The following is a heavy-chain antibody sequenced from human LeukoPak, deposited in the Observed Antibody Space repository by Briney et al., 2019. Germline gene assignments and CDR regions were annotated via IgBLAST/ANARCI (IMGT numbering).Heavy chain of an antibody. CDR1: GGSISSGGYY. V-gene: IGHV4-31*03. CDR3: ARDLMVTGTCYYYYGMDV. Sequence: SETLSLTCTVSGGSISSGGYYWSWIRQHPGKGLEWIGYIYYSGSTYYNPSLKSRVTISVDTSKNQFSLKLSSVTAADTAVYYCARDLMVTGTCYYYYGMDVWGQGTTVTVSS. J-gene: IGHJ6*02. CDR2: IYYSGST. D-gene: IGHD5-18*01.